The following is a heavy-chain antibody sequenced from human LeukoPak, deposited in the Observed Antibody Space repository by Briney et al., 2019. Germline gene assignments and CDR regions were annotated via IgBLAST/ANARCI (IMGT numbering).Heavy chain of an antibody. CDR3: ARNDMELQAFDI. CDR1: GFTFSSYS. V-gene: IGHV3-21*01. Sequence: PGGSLRLSCAASGFTFSSYSMNWVRQAPGKGLEWVSSISSSSSYIYYADSVKGRFTISRDNAKNSLYLQMNSLRAEDTAVYYCARNDMELQAFDIWGQGTMVTVSS. D-gene: IGHD1-26*01. J-gene: IGHJ3*02. CDR2: ISSSSSYI.